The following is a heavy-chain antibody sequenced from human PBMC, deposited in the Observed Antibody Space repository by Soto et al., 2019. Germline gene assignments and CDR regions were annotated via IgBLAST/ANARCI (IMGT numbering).Heavy chain of an antibody. J-gene: IGHJ5*02. CDR2: IYYSGST. CDR3: ARVRELGNYNWFDP. CDR1: GGSISSGDYY. Sequence: SETLSLTCTVSGGSISSGDYYWSWIRQPPGKGLEWIGYIYYSGSTYYNPSLKSRVTISVDTSKNQFSLKLSSVTAADTAVYYCARVRELGNYNWFDPWGQGTLVTVSS. V-gene: IGHV4-30-4*01. D-gene: IGHD3-10*01.